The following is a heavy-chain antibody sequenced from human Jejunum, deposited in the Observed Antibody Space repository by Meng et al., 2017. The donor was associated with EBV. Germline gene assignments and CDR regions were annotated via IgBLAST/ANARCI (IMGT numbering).Heavy chain of an antibody. CDR3: ARRYGAYGRYFDS. D-gene: IGHD4-17*01. V-gene: IGHV2-5*02. Sequence: QISFQWSGTTLLNPTETLTLTCTVSGVSLSTCGVGVGWIRQPPGQALEWLAHIYWDDNKRYSTSLRSKLSIMKDTSKSQVVLTMTNMDPVDTATYYCARRYGAYGRYFDSWGQGILVTVSS. J-gene: IGHJ4*02. CDR1: GVSLSTCGVG. CDR2: IYWDDNK.